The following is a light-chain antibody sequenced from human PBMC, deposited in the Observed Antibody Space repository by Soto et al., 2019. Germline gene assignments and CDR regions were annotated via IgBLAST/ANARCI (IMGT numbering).Light chain of an antibody. CDR1: SSNIGNNY. Sequence: QSVLTQPPSVSAAPGQKVTISCSGSSSNIGNNYVSWYQQLPGTAPKLLIYENDQRPSGIPDRFSGSKSGTSATLGISGRQAGDEADYYCGTWESGLIPVVLFGGGTKVTVL. J-gene: IGLJ2*01. CDR3: GTWESGLIPVVL. CDR2: END. V-gene: IGLV1-51*02.